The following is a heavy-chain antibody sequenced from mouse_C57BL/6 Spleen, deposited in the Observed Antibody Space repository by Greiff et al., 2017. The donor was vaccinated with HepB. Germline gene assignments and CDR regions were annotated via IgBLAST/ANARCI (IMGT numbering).Heavy chain of an antibody. CDR2: IHPNSGST. J-gene: IGHJ2*01. V-gene: IGHV1-64*01. D-gene: IGHD2-1*01. CDR1: GYTFTSYW. CDR3: ARNGNYEDYFDY. Sequence: VQLQQPGAELVKPGASVTLSCKASGYTFTSYWMHWVKQRPGQGLEWIGMIHPNSGSTNYNEKFKSKATLTVDKSSSTAYMQLSSLTSEDSAVYYCARNGNYEDYFDYWGQGTTLTVSS.